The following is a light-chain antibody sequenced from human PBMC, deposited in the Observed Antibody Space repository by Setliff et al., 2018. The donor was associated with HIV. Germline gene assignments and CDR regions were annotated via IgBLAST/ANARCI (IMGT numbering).Light chain of an antibody. CDR1: TGAVTSGHY. Sequence: QAVVTQEPSLTVSPGGTVTLTCGSSTGAVTSGHYPYWFQQKPGQAPRTLIYDTSNKHSWTPARFSGSLLGGKAALTLSGAQPEDEAEYYWLLSYSGARSYVFGTGTKVTVL. CDR3: LLSYSGARSYV. V-gene: IGLV7-46*01. CDR2: DTS. J-gene: IGLJ1*01.